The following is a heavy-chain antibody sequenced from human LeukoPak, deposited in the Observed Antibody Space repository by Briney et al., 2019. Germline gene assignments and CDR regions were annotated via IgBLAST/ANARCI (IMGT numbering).Heavy chain of an antibody. CDR3: ARAATSGWYGEY. CDR1: GGSINGYY. J-gene: IGHJ4*02. D-gene: IGHD6-19*01. Sequence: SETLSLTCSVSGGSINGYYWKWIRQPPGKGLEWIGYIAYNGNTNYSPSLKSRVTMSIDTSKNQFSLKLPSVTAADTAVYYCARAATSGWYGEYWGRGILVTVSS. CDR2: IAYNGNT. V-gene: IGHV4-59*01.